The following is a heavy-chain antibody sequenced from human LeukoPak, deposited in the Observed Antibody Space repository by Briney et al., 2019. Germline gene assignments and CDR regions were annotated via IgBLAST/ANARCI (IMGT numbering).Heavy chain of an antibody. CDR1: GSFSDHS. V-gene: IGHV4-34*01. D-gene: IGHD6-13*01. J-gene: IGHJ4*02. CDR3: ARQVGRGSWSLDY. CDR2: IDEKRRT. Sequence: SETLSLTCAVYGSFSDHSWSWVRQPPGKGLEWIGEIDEKRRTSYSPSLTSRLTTSVDTSKNQFSLRLNSVTAADTALYYCARQVGRGSWSLDYWGQGTLVTVSS.